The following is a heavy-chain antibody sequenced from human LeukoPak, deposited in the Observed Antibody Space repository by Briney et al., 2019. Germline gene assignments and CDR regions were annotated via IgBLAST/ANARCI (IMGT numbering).Heavy chain of an antibody. Sequence: SETLSLTCAVYGGSFSGYYWSWIRQPAGKGLEWIGRIYTSGSTNYNPSLKSRVTMSVDTSKNQFSLKLSSVTAADTAVYYCARDRTMIEPGGFDYWGQGTLVTVSS. V-gene: IGHV4-4*07. CDR1: GGSFSGYY. D-gene: IGHD3-22*01. J-gene: IGHJ4*02. CDR2: IYTSGST. CDR3: ARDRTMIEPGGFDY.